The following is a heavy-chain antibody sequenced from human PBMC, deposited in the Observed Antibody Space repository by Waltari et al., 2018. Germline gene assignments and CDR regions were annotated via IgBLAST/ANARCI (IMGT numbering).Heavy chain of an antibody. D-gene: IGHD4-17*01. V-gene: IGHV1-2*02. J-gene: IGHJ6*03. Sequence: QVQLVQSGAEVKKPGASVKVSCKASGYTFTGYYMHWVRQAPGQGIEWMGWINPTSVGTNYAQKFQGRVTMTRDTSISTAYMELSRLRSDDTAVYYCAREGGDYGDYYYYYMDVWGKGTTVTVSS. CDR3: AREGGDYGDYYYYYMDV. CDR2: INPTSVGT. CDR1: GYTFTGYY.